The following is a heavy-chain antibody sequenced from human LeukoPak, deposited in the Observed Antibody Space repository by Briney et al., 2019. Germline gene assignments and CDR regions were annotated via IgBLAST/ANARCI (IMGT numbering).Heavy chain of an antibody. CDR2: INPTSGAT. D-gene: IGHD1-7*01. CDR3: ARGNYNYFDY. V-gene: IGHV1-2*02. CDR1: GYTFSFYY. J-gene: IGHJ4*02. Sequence: ASVKVSCKPSGYTFSFYYIHWVRQAPRQGLEWMGWINPTSGATNYAQKFQGRVTMTRDTSISTAYMELNSLRSDDTAVYYCARGNYNYFDYWGQGTLVTVSS.